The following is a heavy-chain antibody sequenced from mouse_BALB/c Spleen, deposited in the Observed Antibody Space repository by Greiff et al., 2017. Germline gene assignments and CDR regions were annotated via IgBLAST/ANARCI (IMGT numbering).Heavy chain of an antibody. D-gene: IGHD2-4*01. CDR1: GFNIKDTY. J-gene: IGHJ4*01. CDR2: IDPANGNT. Sequence: EVQLQQSGAELVKPGASVKLSCTASGFNIKDTYMHWVKQRPEQGLEWIGRIDPANGNTKYDPKFQGKATITADTSSNTAYLQLSSLTSEDTAVYYCARGYYDYDGPMDYWGQGTSVTVSS. CDR3: ARGYYDYDGPMDY. V-gene: IGHV14-3*02.